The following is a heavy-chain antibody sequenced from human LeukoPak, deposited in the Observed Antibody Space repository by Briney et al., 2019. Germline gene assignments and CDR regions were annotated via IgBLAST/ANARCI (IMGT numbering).Heavy chain of an antibody. CDR1: GGSFSGYY. V-gene: IGHV4-34*01. CDR2: INHSGST. D-gene: IGHD6-19*01. CDR3: ARQAVAGQFYYYYYMDV. Sequence: SETLSLTCAVYGGSFSGYYWSWIHQPPGKGLEWIGEINHSGSTNYNPSLKSRVTISVDTSKNQFSLKLSSVTAADTAVYYCARQAVAGQFYYYYYMDVWGKGTTVTISS. J-gene: IGHJ6*03.